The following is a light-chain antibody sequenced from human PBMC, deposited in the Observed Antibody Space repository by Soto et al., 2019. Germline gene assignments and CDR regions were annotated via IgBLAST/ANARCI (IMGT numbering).Light chain of an antibody. Sequence: DIQMTQSPSTLSGSVGDRVTITCRASQTISSWLAWYQQKPGKAPKLLIYKASTLKSGVPSRFSGSGSGTEFTLTISSLQPDDFATYYCQKYNGAPFTFGPGTKVDIK. CDR3: QKYNGAPFT. CDR1: QTISSW. CDR2: KAS. J-gene: IGKJ3*01. V-gene: IGKV1-5*03.